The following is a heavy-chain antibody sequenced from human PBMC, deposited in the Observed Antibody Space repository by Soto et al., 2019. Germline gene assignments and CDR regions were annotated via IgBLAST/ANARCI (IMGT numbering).Heavy chain of an antibody. V-gene: IGHV5-51*01. CDR3: ERTSITYYYDSSGYYQQVIPKNFDY. Sequence: GESLKISCKGSGYSFTSYWIGWVRQMPGKGLEWMGIIYPGDSDTRYSPSFQGQVTISADKSISTAYLQWSSLKASDTAMYYCERTSITYYYDSSGYYQQVIPKNFDYWGQGTLVTVSS. CDR1: GYSFTSYW. CDR2: IYPGDSDT. J-gene: IGHJ4*02. D-gene: IGHD3-22*01.